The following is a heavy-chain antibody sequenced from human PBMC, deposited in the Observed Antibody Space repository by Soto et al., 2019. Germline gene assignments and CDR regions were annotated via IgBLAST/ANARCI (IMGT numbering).Heavy chain of an antibody. J-gene: IGHJ4*02. CDR1: GGSISSYY. CDR3: ARERRDGYKHYFDY. D-gene: IGHD5-12*01. Sequence: QVQLQESGPGLVKPSETLSLICTVSGGSISSYYWSWIRQPPGKGLEWIGYIYYSGSTNYNPSLRSRVTISVDTSKIHFSLKLSSVTAADTAVYYCARERRDGYKHYFDYWGQGTLVAVSS. CDR2: IYYSGST. V-gene: IGHV4-59*01.